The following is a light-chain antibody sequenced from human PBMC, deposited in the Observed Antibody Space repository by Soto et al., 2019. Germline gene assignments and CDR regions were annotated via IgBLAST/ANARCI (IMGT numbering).Light chain of an antibody. Sequence: EIVLTQSPANLSLSPGERATLACRASQSVSNYLAWYQQKPGQAPRLLLYDASNRATGIPARFSGSGSGTDFTLTISSLEPEDFAVYYCQQRSNWPPFTFGPGTKVDVK. CDR3: QQRSNWPPFT. CDR2: DAS. CDR1: QSVSNY. J-gene: IGKJ3*01. V-gene: IGKV3-11*01.